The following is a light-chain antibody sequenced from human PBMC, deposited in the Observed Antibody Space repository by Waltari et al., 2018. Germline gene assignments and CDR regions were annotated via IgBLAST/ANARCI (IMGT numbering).Light chain of an antibody. CDR1: SSDDGGYNY. J-gene: IGLJ2*01. Sequence: QSALTQPPSASGSPGQSVTISCTGTSSDDGGYNYVSWYQQHPGKAPKLLIYEVSQRPSGVPDRFSGSKSGNTASLTVSGLQAEDEADYYCSSFAASNTVLFGGGTKLTVL. V-gene: IGLV2-8*01. CDR2: EVS. CDR3: SSFAASNTVL.